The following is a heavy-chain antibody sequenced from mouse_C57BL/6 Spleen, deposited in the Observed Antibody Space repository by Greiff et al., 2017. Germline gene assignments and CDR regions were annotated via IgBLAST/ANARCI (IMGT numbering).Heavy chain of an antibody. CDR3: TRDDWDWFAY. V-gene: IGHV5-9-1*02. CDR2: ICSGGDYI. CDR1: GFTFTSYS. J-gene: IGHJ3*01. D-gene: IGHD4-1*01. Sequence: EVMLVESGEGLVKPGGSLKLSCAASGFTFTSYSMSWVRQTPEQRLEWVAYICSGGDYIYYADTVKGRFAISRDNARNTLYLQMSSLKSEDTAMYCCTRDDWDWFAYWGQGTLVTVSA.